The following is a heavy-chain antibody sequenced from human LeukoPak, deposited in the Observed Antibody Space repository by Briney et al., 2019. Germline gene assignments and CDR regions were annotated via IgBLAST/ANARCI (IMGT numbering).Heavy chain of an antibody. Sequence: PSETLSLTCTVSGGSINSYYWSWIRQPPGKGVEWIGYIYYSGSTNYNPSLKSRVTISVDTSKNQFSLKMSSVTAADTAVYYCARARDGHINNWFDPWGQGTLVTVSS. CDR2: IYYSGST. J-gene: IGHJ5*02. V-gene: IGHV4-59*01. CDR1: GGSINSYY. D-gene: IGHD5-24*01. CDR3: ARARDGHINNWFDP.